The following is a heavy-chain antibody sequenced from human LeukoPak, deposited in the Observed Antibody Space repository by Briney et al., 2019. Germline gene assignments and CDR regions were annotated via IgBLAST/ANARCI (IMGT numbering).Heavy chain of an antibody. D-gene: IGHD3-16*02. Sequence: GGSLRLSCAASGFTFDDYGMSWVRQAPGKGLEWVSGINWNGGNTGYADSVKGRFTISRDNAKNSLSLRMNSLRPEDTALYYCARGRGVTFGAVFVRWGQGTLVTVSS. V-gene: IGHV3-20*04. CDR3: ARGRGVTFGAVFVR. J-gene: IGHJ4*02. CDR1: GFTFDDYG. CDR2: INWNGGNT.